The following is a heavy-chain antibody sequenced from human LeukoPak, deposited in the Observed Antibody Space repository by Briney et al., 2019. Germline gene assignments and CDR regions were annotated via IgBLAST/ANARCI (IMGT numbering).Heavy chain of an antibody. CDR3: ARLSGSGSQFDY. CDR1: GFTFSTYE. J-gene: IGHJ4*02. D-gene: IGHD3-10*01. V-gene: IGHV4-39*01. CDR2: IYYSGST. Sequence: LRLSCAASGFTFSTYEMIWVRQAPGKGLEWIGTIYYSGSTYYNPSLKSRVTISVDTSKNQFSLKLSSVTAADTAVYYCARLSGSGSQFDYWGQGTLVTVSS.